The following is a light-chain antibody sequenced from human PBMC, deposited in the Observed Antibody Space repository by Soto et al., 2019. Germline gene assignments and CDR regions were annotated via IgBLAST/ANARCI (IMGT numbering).Light chain of an antibody. Sequence: EIVLTQSLATLSSFPGDRVTLSCRASQYINTRLAWYQHRPGQAPRLLIYQTSLRAAGIPARFSASGSGTDFTLTISDVQQEDFALYYCHPRQSWPRTFGQGTKVAI. V-gene: IGKV3-11*01. CDR1: QYINTR. J-gene: IGKJ1*01. CDR2: QTS. CDR3: HPRQSWPRT.